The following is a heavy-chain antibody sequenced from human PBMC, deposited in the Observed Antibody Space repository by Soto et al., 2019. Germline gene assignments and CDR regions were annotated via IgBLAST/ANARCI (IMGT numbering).Heavy chain of an antibody. V-gene: IGHV3-15*07. Sequence: GGSLRLSCAASGFSFNNAWMNWVRQAPGKGLEWVGRIKSKTDGGATAYAAPVKGRFTLSRDDSKTTLFLQMNTLKTEDTGVYYCSTWRCVGWTRGFSSWGKGSLVTVAA. CDR2: IKSKTDGGAT. CDR3: STWRCVGWTRGFSS. CDR1: GFSFNNAW. J-gene: IGHJ5*02. D-gene: IGHD3-3*01.